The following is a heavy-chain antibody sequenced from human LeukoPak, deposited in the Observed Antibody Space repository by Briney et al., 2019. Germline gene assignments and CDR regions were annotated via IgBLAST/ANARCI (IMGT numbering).Heavy chain of an antibody. V-gene: IGHV1-69*04. CDR1: GGTFSSYA. CDR2: IIPILGIA. CDR3: ARGSISKFGEADY. D-gene: IGHD3-10*01. Sequence: ASVKVSCKASGGTFSSYAISWVRQAPGQGLEWMGRIIPILGIANYAQKFQGRVTITADKSTSTAYMELSSLRSEDTAVYYCARGSISKFGEADYWGQGTLVTVSS. J-gene: IGHJ4*02.